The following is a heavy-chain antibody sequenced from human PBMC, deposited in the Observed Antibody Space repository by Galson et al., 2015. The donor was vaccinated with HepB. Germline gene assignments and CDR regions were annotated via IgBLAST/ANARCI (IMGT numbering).Heavy chain of an antibody. CDR1: GFVFRGYA. Sequence: SLRLSCAASGFVFRGYAMTWVRQAPGKGLQWVSTISGSGDTTYYADAVKGRFTISRDNARNTLYVQMSRLRAEDTAMYYCAKAPFHSAYRDFYFENWGLGTLVTVSS. CDR3: AKAPFHSAYRDFYFEN. CDR2: ISGSGDTT. J-gene: IGHJ4*02. V-gene: IGHV3-23*01. D-gene: IGHD2-21*02.